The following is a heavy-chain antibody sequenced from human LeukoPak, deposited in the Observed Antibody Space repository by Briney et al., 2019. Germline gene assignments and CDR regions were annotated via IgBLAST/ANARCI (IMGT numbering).Heavy chain of an antibody. CDR2: IKEDGSEK. V-gene: IGHV3-7*01. D-gene: IGHD6-19*01. CDR1: GFTFSTYW. Sequence: PGGSRRLSCTVSGFTFSTYWMSWVRQAPGKGLEWVANIKEDGSEKYYLDSLKGRFTISRDNAINSLYLQMNTLRAEDTAVYFCARARKRPVTGTSLTFDSWGQGTLVTVSS. J-gene: IGHJ4*02. CDR3: ARARKRPVTGTSLTFDS.